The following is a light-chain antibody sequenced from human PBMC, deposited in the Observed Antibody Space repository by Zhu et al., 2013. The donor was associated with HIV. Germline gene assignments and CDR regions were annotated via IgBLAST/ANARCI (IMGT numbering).Light chain of an antibody. V-gene: IGKV1-39*01. Sequence: DIQMTQSPSSLSASVGDRVTITCRPSQSISSYLNWYQQKPGKAPKLLVYASSSLEGGVPSRFSGSGSVTEFSLTISSLQPEDFATYYCQQSYSIPHTFGQGTKLEIK. J-gene: IGKJ2*01. CDR2: ASS. CDR3: QQSYSIPHT. CDR1: QSISSY.